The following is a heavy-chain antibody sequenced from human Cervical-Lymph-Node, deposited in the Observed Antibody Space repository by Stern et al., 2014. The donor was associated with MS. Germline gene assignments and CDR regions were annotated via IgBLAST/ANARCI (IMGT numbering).Heavy chain of an antibody. CDR2: IYPGDSET. CDR1: GFKFSIYW. Sequence: EVQMVESGAELTRPGESLKISWKGSGFKFSIYWIAWVRQMPGKGLEWMGIIYPGDSETRSSPSCQGQVTMSADKSTSTAYLQWSSLNASDTAMYFCARQTTAWASDVWGQGTLVTVSS. CDR3: ARQTTAWASDV. D-gene: IGHD1-14*01. V-gene: IGHV5-51*01. J-gene: IGHJ4*02.